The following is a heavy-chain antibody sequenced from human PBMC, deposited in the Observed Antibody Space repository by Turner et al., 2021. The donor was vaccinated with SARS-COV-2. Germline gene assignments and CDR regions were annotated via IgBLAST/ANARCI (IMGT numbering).Heavy chain of an antibody. CDR2: IYSGCST. J-gene: IGHJ4*02. CDR3: ARGSHDFWSGYYPTYFDY. Sequence: EVQLVETGGGLMQPGGSLRPPGAASGVTVSSNYRSWGRQAPGKGLEWVSVIYSGCSTYYADSVKGRFTISRDNSKNTLYLQMNSLRAEDTAVYYCARGSHDFWSGYYPTYFDYWGQGTLVTVSS. D-gene: IGHD3-3*01. CDR1: GVTVSSNY. V-gene: IGHV3-53*02.